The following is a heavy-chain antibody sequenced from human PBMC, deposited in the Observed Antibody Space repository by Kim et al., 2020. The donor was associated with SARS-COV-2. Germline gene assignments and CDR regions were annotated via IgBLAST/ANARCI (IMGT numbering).Heavy chain of an antibody. J-gene: IGHJ3*02. V-gene: IGHV3-9*01. CDR3: AKEIGIDDSSGYFDSGDAFDI. CDR2: ISWNSGRI. CDR1: GFTFDDYA. D-gene: IGHD3-22*01. Sequence: GGSLRLSCAASGFTFDDYAMHWVRQAPGKGLEWVSGISWNSGRIGYADSVKGRFTISRDNAKNSLYLQMNSLRAEDTALYYCAKEIGIDDSSGYFDSGDAFDILGQGKMVTVSS.